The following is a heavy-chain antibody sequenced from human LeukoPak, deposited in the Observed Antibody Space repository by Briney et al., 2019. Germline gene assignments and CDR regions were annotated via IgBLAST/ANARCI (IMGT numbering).Heavy chain of an antibody. J-gene: IGHJ3*02. CDR1: GGSISSSSYY. Sequence: SETLSLTCTVSGGSISSSSYYWGWIRQPPGKGLEWIGSIYYNGSTYYNPSLKSRVTISVDTSKSQFSLKLSSVTAADTAVYYCASPFAELLNAFDIWGQGTMVTVSS. D-gene: IGHD1-26*01. V-gene: IGHV4-39*01. CDR3: ASPFAELLNAFDI. CDR2: IYYNGST.